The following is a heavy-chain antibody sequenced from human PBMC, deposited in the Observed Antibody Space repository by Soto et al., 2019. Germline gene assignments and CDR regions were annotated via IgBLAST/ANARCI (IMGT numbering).Heavy chain of an antibody. Sequence: GGSLRLSCAASGFTFSSYAMSWVRQAPGKGLEWVAVISYDGSNKYYADSVKGRFTISRDNSKNTLYLQMNSLRAEDTAVYYCARERGPEGGMDVWGQGTTVTVSS. D-gene: IGHD3-10*01. CDR2: ISYDGSNK. CDR1: GFTFSSYA. V-gene: IGHV3-30-3*01. CDR3: ARERGPEGGMDV. J-gene: IGHJ6*02.